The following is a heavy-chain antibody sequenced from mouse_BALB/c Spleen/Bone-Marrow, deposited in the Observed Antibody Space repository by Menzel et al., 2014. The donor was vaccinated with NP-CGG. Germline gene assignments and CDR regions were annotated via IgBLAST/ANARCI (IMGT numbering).Heavy chain of an antibody. CDR1: GFTFTDYY. CDR3: ARFYYGSGHYYAMDY. Sequence: EVKLMESGGGLVQPGGSLRLSCATSGFTFTDYYMSWVRQPPGKALEWLGFIRSKANGYTTEYSASVQGRFTISRDNSQSILYLQMNTLRAEDSATYYCARFYYGSGHYYAMDYWGQGTSVTVSS. V-gene: IGHV7-3*02. CDR2: IRSKANGYTT. J-gene: IGHJ4*01. D-gene: IGHD1-1*01.